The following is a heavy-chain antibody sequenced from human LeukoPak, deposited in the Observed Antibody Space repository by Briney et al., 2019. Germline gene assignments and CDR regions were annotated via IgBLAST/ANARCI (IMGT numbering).Heavy chain of an antibody. V-gene: IGHV3-30-3*01. CDR2: ISYDGSNE. Sequence: PGTSLRLSCAASEFTFDSYAMHWVRQAPGKGLEWVAVISYDGSNEYYTDSVRGRFSISRDNSKNTLYLQMNSLSAEDTAVYYCARAIMPNIVVVPAAIDYWGQETLVTVSS. CDR1: EFTFDSYA. CDR3: ARAIMPNIVVVPAAIDY. J-gene: IGHJ4*02. D-gene: IGHD2-2*01.